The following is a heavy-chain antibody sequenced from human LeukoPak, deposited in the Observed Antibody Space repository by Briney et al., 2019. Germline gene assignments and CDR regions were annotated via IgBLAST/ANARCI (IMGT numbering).Heavy chain of an antibody. CDR1: GYSFTIHW. CDR2: IFPGDSDT. Sequence: GESLKISCKGSGYSFTIHWVAWVRQMPGKGLEWMAIIFPGDSDTRYSPSFQGQVTISVDKSISTTYLQWTSLKASDSAIYYCARHQGGNRAGEGDGFDIWGQGTMVTVSS. V-gene: IGHV5-51*01. J-gene: IGHJ3*02. CDR3: ARHQGGNRAGEGDGFDI. D-gene: IGHD7-27*01.